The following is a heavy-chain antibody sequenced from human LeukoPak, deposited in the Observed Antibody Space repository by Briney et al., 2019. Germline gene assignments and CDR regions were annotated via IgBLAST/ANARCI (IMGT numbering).Heavy chain of an antibody. CDR1: GFTFSSYW. CDR2: INSDGSST. D-gene: IGHD3-10*01. CDR3: ARGKWFGELGAFDI. Sequence: PGGSLRLSCAASGFTFSSYWMHWVRQAPGKGLVWVSRINSDGSSTSYADSVKGRFTISRDNAKNTLYLQMNSLRAEDTAVYYCARGKWFGELGAFDIWGQGQWSPSLQ. J-gene: IGHJ3*02. V-gene: IGHV3-74*01.